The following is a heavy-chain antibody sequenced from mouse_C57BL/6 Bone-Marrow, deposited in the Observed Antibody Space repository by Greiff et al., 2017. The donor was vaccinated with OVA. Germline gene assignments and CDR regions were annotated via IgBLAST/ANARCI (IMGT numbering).Heavy chain of an antibody. D-gene: IGHD1-1*01. J-gene: IGHJ1*03. CDR2: IWSGGST. CDR3: ASLLLRPWYFDV. Sequence: VQLQQSGPGLVQPSQSLSITCTVSGFSFTSYGVHWVRQSPGNGLEWLGVIWSGGSTDYNAAFISRLSISKDNSKCQVFFKMNSLQADDTAIYYCASLLLRPWYFDVWGTGTTVTVSS. CDR1: GFSFTSYG. V-gene: IGHV2-2*01.